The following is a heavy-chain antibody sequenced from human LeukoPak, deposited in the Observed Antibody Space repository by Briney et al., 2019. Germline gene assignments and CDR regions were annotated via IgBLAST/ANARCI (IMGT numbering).Heavy chain of an antibody. Sequence: GRSLRLSCAASGFTFSSYAMHWVRQAPGKGLEWVAVISYDGSNKYYADSVKGRFTISRDNSKNTLYLQMNSLRAEGTAVYYCARSRITMVRGVISDWGQGTLVTVSS. CDR1: GFTFSSYA. D-gene: IGHD3-10*01. CDR2: ISYDGSNK. CDR3: ARSRITMVRGVISD. V-gene: IGHV3-30*04. J-gene: IGHJ4*02.